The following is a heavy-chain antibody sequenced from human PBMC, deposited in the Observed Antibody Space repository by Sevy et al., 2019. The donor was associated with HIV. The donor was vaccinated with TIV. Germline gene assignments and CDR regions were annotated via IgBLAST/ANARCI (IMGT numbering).Heavy chain of an antibody. CDR2: IHYSGST. Sequence: SETLSLTCSVSGDSISSYYWSWIRQSPGNGLEWIGNIHYSGSTKYNPSLKSRVTISIHTSKIHFSLKLSSVTAADTAVYYCARYPFNSGNYFDYSGQGTLVTVSS. D-gene: IGHD1-26*01. CDR1: GDSISSYY. CDR3: ARYPFNSGNYFDY. J-gene: IGHJ4*02. V-gene: IGHV4-59*01.